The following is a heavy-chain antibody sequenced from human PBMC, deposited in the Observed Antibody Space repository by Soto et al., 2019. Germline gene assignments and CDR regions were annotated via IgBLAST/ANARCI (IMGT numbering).Heavy chain of an antibody. Sequence: QVQLQESGPGLVKPSGTLSLTCAVSSGSISSSNWWSWVRQPPGKGLEWIGEISHNGSTNYNPSLKRRVTISVDKSKNQSSLKLSSVTAADTAVYYCARAFGYSGSHYYYYYMDVWGKGTPVTVSS. D-gene: IGHD1-26*01. J-gene: IGHJ6*03. CDR2: ISHNGST. V-gene: IGHV4-4*02. CDR3: ARAFGYSGSHYYYYYMDV. CDR1: SGSISSSNW.